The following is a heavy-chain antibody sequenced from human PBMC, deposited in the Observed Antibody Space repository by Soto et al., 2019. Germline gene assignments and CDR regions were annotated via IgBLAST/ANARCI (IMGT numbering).Heavy chain of an antibody. Sequence: GESLKISCGASGFTFSTYAMSWVRQAPGKGLEWVSSISAGGGTTVYADSVKGRFTISRDNSKNTLYLQMNSLRAEDTAVYYCAKFPSLRFLEWLSNYFDYWGQGTLVTVSS. V-gene: IGHV3-23*01. D-gene: IGHD3-3*01. CDR2: ISAGGGTT. CDR1: GFTFSTYA. J-gene: IGHJ4*02. CDR3: AKFPSLRFLEWLSNYFDY.